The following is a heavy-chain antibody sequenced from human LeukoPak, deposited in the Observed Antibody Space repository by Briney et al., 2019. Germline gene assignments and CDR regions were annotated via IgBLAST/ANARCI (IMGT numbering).Heavy chain of an antibody. Sequence: GGSLRLSCAASGFTFSRYWMHWVRQAPGKGLVWVSRINSDGSSTRYADSVKGRFTISRDNAKNTLFLQMNSLRAEDTAVYYCAKDLGLTTVTTVLSWGQGTLVTVSS. D-gene: IGHD4-11*01. CDR2: INSDGSST. V-gene: IGHV3-74*01. CDR1: GFTFSRYW. CDR3: AKDLGLTTVTTVLS. J-gene: IGHJ5*02.